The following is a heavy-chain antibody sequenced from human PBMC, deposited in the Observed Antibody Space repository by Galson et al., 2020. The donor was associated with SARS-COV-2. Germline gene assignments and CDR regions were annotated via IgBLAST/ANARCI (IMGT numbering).Heavy chain of an antibody. CDR3: ARDPFAFDY. Sequence: SETLSLTCAVYGGSFSGYYWSWIRQPPGKGLEWIGEINHSGSTNYNPSLKSRVTISVDTSKNQFSLKLSSVTAADTAVYYCARDPFAFDYWGQGTLVTVSS. CDR2: INHSGST. V-gene: IGHV4-34*01. J-gene: IGHJ4*02. D-gene: IGHD3-16*01. CDR1: GGSFSGYY.